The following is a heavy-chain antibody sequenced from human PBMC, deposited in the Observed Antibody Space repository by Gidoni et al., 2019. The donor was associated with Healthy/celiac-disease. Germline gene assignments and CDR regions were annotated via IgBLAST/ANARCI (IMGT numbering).Heavy chain of an antibody. D-gene: IGHD5-18*01. Sequence: EVQLVESGGGLIQPGGSLRLSCAASGFTVRSNYMSWVRQAPGKGLEWVSVIYGGGSTSYADSVKGRFTISRDNSKNTLYLQMNSLRAEDTAVYYCASCRGYSYGYVDAFDICGQGTMVTVSS. CDR3: ASCRGYSYGYVDAFDI. CDR2: IYGGGST. V-gene: IGHV3-53*01. CDR1: GFTVRSNY. J-gene: IGHJ3*02.